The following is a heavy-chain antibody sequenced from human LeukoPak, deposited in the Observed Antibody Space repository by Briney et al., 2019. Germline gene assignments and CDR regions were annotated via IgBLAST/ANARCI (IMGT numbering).Heavy chain of an antibody. CDR2: ISYDGSNK. Sequence: GGSLRLSCAASGFTFSSYAMHWVRQAPGKGLEWVAVISYDGSNKYYADSVKGRFTISRDNSKNTLYLQMNSLRAEDTAVYYCAKGNNYQVENYYGMYVWGQGTTVTVSS. D-gene: IGHD1-1*01. V-gene: IGHV3-30*04. CDR3: AKGNNYQVENYYGMYV. CDR1: GFTFSSYA. J-gene: IGHJ6*02.